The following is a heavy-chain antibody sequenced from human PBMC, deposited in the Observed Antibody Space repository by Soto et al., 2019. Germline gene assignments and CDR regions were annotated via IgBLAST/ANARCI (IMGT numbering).Heavy chain of an antibody. Sequence: SETLALTCTVSGGSVSSSSYYWGWVRQPPGKGLEWIGSVYYSGSTYYNPSLKSRVTISVDTSKNQFSLKLRSVTAADTAVYYCAGPGIAAAGTLDYWGQGTLVTVSS. J-gene: IGHJ4*02. CDR2: VYYSGST. V-gene: IGHV4-39*01. D-gene: IGHD6-13*01. CDR3: AGPGIAAAGTLDY. CDR1: GGSVSSSSYY.